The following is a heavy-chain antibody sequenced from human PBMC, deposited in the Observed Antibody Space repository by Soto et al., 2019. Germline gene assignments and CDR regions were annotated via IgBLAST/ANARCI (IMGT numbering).Heavy chain of an antibody. Sequence: ASVKVSCKASGYTFTSYDINWVRQATGQGLDWMGWMNPNSGNTGFAQKFQGRVTMTRNTSTSISYLELTSLTSDDTAVYYCARTRLCGGDCYSAYYFDFWGQGALVTVSS. CDR2: MNPNSGNT. V-gene: IGHV1-8*01. J-gene: IGHJ4*02. D-gene: IGHD2-21*02. CDR1: GYTFTSYD. CDR3: ARTRLCGGDCYSAYYFDF.